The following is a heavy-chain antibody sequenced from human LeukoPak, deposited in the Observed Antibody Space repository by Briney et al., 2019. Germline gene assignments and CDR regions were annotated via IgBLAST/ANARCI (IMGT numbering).Heavy chain of an antibody. CDR1: GFTVSSHY. J-gene: IGHJ4*02. V-gene: IGHV3-66*02. Sequence: GGSLRLSCAASGFTVSSHYMTWVRQAPGKGLEWVSVIYNDGSTYYADSVKGRFTISRDNSKNTLYLQMNSLRPEDTAVYYCARLPIYWGQGTLVTVSS. CDR2: IYNDGST. CDR3: ARLPIY.